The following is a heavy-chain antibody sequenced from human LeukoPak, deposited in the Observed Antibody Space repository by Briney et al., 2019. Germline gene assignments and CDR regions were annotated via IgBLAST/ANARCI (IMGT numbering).Heavy chain of an antibody. CDR3: AKVQDIVVVPAAADY. J-gene: IGHJ4*02. CDR2: IRYDGSNK. Sequence: GGSLRLSCAASGFTFSSYGMHWVRQAPGKGLEWVAFIRYDGSNKYYADSVKGRFTISRDNSKNTLYLQMNSLRAEDTAVYYCAKVQDIVVVPAAADYWGQGTLVTVSS. D-gene: IGHD2-2*01. CDR1: GFTFSSYG. V-gene: IGHV3-30*02.